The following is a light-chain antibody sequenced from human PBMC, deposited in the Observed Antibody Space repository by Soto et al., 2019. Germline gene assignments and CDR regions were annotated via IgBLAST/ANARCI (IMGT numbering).Light chain of an antibody. CDR2: GAS. J-gene: IGKJ1*01. Sequence: EVVMTNSPATLSVSPGERATLSCRASQSVSSHLACYQQKPGHAPRLFVYGASTRATSIPARFSGSGSGTEFTLTLIGLQSEDFAVYYSPEYKDWLQTFGQGGKVDNK. V-gene: IGKV3D-15*01. CDR1: QSVSSH. CDR3: PEYKDWLQT.